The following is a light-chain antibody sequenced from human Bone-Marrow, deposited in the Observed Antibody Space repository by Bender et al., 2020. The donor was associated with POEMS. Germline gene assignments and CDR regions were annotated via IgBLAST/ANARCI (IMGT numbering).Light chain of an antibody. CDR3: QSADRTGTNVV. Sequence: SYELTQPPSVSVLPGQTATLTCSGEAMPTQYIHWYLQRAGQAPVLGIFKDSERPSGIPDRFSGSSSGTTATLTISAVQATDEGDFFCQSADRTGTNVVFGGGTKLTVL. V-gene: IGLV3-25*03. CDR2: KDS. CDR1: AMPTQY. J-gene: IGLJ2*01.